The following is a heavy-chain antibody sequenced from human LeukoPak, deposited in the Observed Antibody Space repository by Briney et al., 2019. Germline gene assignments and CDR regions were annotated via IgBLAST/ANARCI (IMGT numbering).Heavy chain of an antibody. CDR1: GYTLTELS. CDR3: ARAYYDFWSGGHHDAFDI. V-gene: IGHV1-24*01. D-gene: IGHD3-3*01. J-gene: IGHJ3*02. Sequence: ASVKVSCKVSGYTLTELSMHWVRQAPGKGLEWMGGFDPEDGETIYAQKFQGRVTMTEDTSTDTAYMELSSLRSEDTAVYYCARAYYDFWSGGHHDAFDIWGQGTMVTVSS. CDR2: FDPEDGET.